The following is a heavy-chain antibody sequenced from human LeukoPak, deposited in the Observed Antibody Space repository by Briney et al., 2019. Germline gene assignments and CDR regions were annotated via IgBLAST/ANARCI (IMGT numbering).Heavy chain of an antibody. CDR3: ARETYSSSSPFGY. D-gene: IGHD6-6*01. CDR1: GFTFSSYG. J-gene: IGHJ4*02. V-gene: IGHV3-30*19. Sequence: GRSLRLSCAASGFTFSSYGMHWVRQAPGKGLEWVAVIWYDGSNKYYADSVKGRFTISRDNSNNMLYLQMNSLRAEDTAVYYCARETYSSSSPFGYWGQGTLVTVSS. CDR2: IWYDGSNK.